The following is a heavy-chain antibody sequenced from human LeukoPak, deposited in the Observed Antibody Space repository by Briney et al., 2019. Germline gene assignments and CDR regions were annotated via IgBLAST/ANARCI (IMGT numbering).Heavy chain of an antibody. D-gene: IGHD3-22*01. CDR1: GFTFSGSA. Sequence: PGGSLRLSCVVSGFTFSGSAVHWVRQASGKGLEWVGRIRSKANNYATAYAASVKGRFTISRDDSKNKAYLQMNSLKTEDTAVYYCTGDNFDSSVKFDYWGQGTLVTVSS. V-gene: IGHV3-73*01. J-gene: IGHJ4*02. CDR3: TGDNFDSSVKFDY. CDR2: IRSKANNYAT.